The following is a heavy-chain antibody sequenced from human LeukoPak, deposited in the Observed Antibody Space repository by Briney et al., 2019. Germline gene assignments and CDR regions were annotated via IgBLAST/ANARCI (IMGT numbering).Heavy chain of an antibody. J-gene: IGHJ4*02. CDR1: GGTFSSYA. CDR3: AREGAQLWFGELSTFDY. Sequence: ASVKVSCKASGGTFSSYAISWVRQAPGQGLEWMGRIIPILGIANYAQKFQGRVTITADKSTSTAYMELSSLRSEDTAVYYCAREGAQLWFGELSTFDYWGQGTLVTVSS. CDR2: IIPILGIA. D-gene: IGHD3-10*01. V-gene: IGHV1-69*04.